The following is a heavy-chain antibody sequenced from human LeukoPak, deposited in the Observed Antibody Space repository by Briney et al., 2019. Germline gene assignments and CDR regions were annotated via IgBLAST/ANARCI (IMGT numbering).Heavy chain of an antibody. CDR1: GFTFPDAW. Sequence: RGSLRLSCAASGFTFPDAWMHWGRQAPGKGLEWVGRIKNRNRGRTTDYTAPVKGRFTISRDDSRDTVYLQMNSLKTDDTAVYYCVTDGGQLPYYFSYWGQGTLVTVSS. V-gene: IGHV3-15*01. J-gene: IGHJ1*01. D-gene: IGHD3-10*01. CDR2: IKNRNRGRTT. CDR3: VTDGGQLPYYFSY.